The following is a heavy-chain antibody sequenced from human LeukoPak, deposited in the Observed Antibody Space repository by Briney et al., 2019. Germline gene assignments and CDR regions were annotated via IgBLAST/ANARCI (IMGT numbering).Heavy chain of an antibody. CDR2: INHSGRT. J-gene: IGHJ6*02. Sequence: SETLSLTCAVYGGSFSGYYWSWIRQPPGKGLEWIGEINHSGRTNYNPSLKSRVTISVDTSKNQYSLKLSSVTAADTAVYYCARKPPLLWFGELTTIEYYYYYGMDVWGQGTTVTVSS. D-gene: IGHD3-10*01. V-gene: IGHV4-34*01. CDR3: ARKPPLLWFGELTTIEYYYYYGMDV. CDR1: GGSFSGYY.